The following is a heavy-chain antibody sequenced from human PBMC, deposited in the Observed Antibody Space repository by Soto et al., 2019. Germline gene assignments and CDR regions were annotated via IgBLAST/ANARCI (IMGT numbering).Heavy chain of an antibody. CDR1: GYSISSGYY. CDR3: ARDGSGLLYDSSGYYLPNDAFDI. D-gene: IGHD3-22*01. J-gene: IGHJ3*02. V-gene: IGHV4-38-2*02. CDR2: IYHSGST. Sequence: SETLSLTCAVSGYSISSGYYWGWIRQPPGKGLEWIGSIYHSGSTYYNPSLKSRVTISVDTSKNQFSLKLSSVTAADTAVYYCARDGSGLLYDSSGYYLPNDAFDIRGQGTMVTVSS.